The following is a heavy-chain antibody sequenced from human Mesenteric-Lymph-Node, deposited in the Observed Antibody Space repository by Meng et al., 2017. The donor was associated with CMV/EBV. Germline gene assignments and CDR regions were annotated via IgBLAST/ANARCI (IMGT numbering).Heavy chain of an antibody. CDR2: IGSSTGTT. D-gene: IGHD6-19*01. CDR1: GFTFSSYE. Sequence: GESLKISCAASGFTFSSYEMNWVRQAPGKGLEWISYIGSSTGTTYYADSVKGRFTISRDNAKNSLFLQMNSLRADDTAVYYCARDSSGWLNWFDPWGQGTLVTVSS. V-gene: IGHV3-48*03. J-gene: IGHJ5*02. CDR3: ARDSSGWLNWFDP.